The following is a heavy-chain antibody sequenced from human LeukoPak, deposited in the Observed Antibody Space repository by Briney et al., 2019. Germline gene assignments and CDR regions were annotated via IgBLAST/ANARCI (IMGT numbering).Heavy chain of an antibody. CDR2: INPNSGGT. CDR1: GYTFTGYY. V-gene: IGHV1-2*02. D-gene: IGHD6-19*01. J-gene: IGHJ1*01. Sequence: ASVKVSCKASGYTFTGYYMHWVRQAPGQGLEWMGWINPNSGGTNYAQKFQGRVTMTRDTSISTAYMELSRLRSDDTAVYYCARAEHSSGWAIYFQHWGQGTLVTVSS. CDR3: ARAEHSSGWAIYFQH.